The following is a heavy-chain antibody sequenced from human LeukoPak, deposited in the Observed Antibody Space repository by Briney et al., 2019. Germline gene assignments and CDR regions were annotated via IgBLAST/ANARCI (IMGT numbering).Heavy chain of an antibody. CDR3: ARENYDILTGYWGPSDGMDV. D-gene: IGHD3-9*01. J-gene: IGHJ6*02. V-gene: IGHV1-3*01. Sequence: ASVKVSCTASGYTFTSYAMHWVRQAPGQRLEWMGWINAGNGNTKYSQKFQGRVTITRDTSASTAYMELSSLRSEDTAVYYCARENYDILTGYWGPSDGMDVWGQGTTVTVSS. CDR2: INAGNGNT. CDR1: GYTFTSYA.